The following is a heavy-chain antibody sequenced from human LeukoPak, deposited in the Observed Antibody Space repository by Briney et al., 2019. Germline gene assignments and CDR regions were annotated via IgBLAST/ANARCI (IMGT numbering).Heavy chain of an antibody. J-gene: IGHJ4*02. D-gene: IGHD3-10*01. CDR3: ARQGVAYYFDS. Sequence: GGSLRLSRAASGFTFSTYGMIWVRQAPRKGLEWVSGISGNGDDTYYADSVKGRFTISRDNAKDSLYLQMNSLRAEDTAVYFCARQGVAYYFDSWGQGTLVTVSS. CDR2: ISGNGDDT. CDR1: GFTFSTYG. V-gene: IGHV3-21*01.